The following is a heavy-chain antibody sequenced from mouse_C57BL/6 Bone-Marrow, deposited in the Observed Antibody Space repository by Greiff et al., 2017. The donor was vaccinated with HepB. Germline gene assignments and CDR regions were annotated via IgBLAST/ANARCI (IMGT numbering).Heavy chain of an antibody. Sequence: VKLMESGPGLVQPSQSLSITCTVSGFSLTSYGVHWVRQSPGKGLEWLGVIWSGGSTDYNAAFISRLSISKDNSKSQVFFKMNSLQADDTAIYYCARNRYGSRWDFDYWGQGTTLTVSS. J-gene: IGHJ2*01. CDR2: IWSGGST. CDR1: GFSLTSYG. CDR3: ARNRYGSRWDFDY. D-gene: IGHD1-1*01. V-gene: IGHV2-2*01.